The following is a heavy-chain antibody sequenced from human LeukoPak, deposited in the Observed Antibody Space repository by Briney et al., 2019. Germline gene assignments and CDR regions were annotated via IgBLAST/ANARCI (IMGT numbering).Heavy chain of an antibody. CDR3: ARGYWYFDL. J-gene: IGHJ2*01. CDR1: GYSISSGYY. Sequence: SETLSLTCTVSGYSISSGYYWGWIRQPPGKGLEWIGSIYHSGSTYYNPSLKSRVTISVDTSKNQFSLKLSSVTAADTAVYYCARGYWYFDLWGRGTLVTVSS. V-gene: IGHV4-38-2*02. CDR2: IYHSGST.